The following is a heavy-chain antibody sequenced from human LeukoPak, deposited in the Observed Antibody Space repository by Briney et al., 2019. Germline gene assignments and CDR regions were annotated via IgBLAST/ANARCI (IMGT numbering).Heavy chain of an antibody. D-gene: IGHD3-10*01. Sequence: GASVKVSCKASGYTFTSYYMHWVRQAPGQGLEGMGIINPSGGSTSYAQKFQGRVTMTRDTSTSTVYMELSSLSSEDTAVYYCARAPYGSGSYYTTTFDPWGQGTLVTVSS. CDR2: INPSGGST. V-gene: IGHV1-46*01. CDR3: ARAPYGSGSYYTTTFDP. CDR1: GYTFTSYY. J-gene: IGHJ5*02.